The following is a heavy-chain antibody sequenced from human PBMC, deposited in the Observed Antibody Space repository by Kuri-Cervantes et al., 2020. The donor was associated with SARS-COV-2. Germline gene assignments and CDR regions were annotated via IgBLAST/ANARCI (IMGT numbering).Heavy chain of an antibody. CDR2: RHYNGRP. CDR3: ARYSEWGDWHFDL. V-gene: IGHV4-59*01. CDR1: GGSIGSYW. D-gene: IGHD3-3*01. Sequence: ESLKISCTVSGGSIGSYWWTWIRQPPGKGLEWIGYRHYNGRPNYNPSLKNRVTISLDTSKNQLSLNLRSVTAADTAVYYCARYSEWGDWHFDLWGRGTLVTVSS. J-gene: IGHJ2*01.